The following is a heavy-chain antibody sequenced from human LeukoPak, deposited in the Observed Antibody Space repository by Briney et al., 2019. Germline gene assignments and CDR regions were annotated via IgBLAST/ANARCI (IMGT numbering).Heavy chain of an antibody. CDR1: GFTFSSYS. D-gene: IGHD3-22*01. CDR3: AREEGYYDSSGPSRIDY. CDR2: ISSSSSYV. Sequence: GGSLRLSCAASGFTFSSYSMNWVRQAPGKGLEWVSSISSSSSYVYYADSVKGRFTISRDNAKNSLYLQMNSLRAEDTAVYYCAREEGYYDSSGPSRIDYWGQGTLVTVSS. J-gene: IGHJ4*02. V-gene: IGHV3-21*01.